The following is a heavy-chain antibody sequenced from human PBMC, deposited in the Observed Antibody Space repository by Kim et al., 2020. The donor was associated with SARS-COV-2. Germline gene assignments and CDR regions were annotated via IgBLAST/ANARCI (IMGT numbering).Heavy chain of an antibody. V-gene: IGHV3-53*01. Sequence: RFTISRDNCKDTLYLQMNSLRAEDTAVYYCARQVTIFGVVRRHYYGMDVWGQGTTVTVSS. D-gene: IGHD3-3*01. J-gene: IGHJ6*02. CDR3: ARQVTIFGVVRRHYYGMDV.